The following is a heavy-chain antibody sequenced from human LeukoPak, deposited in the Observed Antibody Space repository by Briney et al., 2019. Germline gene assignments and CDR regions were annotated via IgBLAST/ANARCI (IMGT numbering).Heavy chain of an antibody. D-gene: IGHD6-19*01. CDR3: AKDSRPRFDTSGWHSFDY. V-gene: IGHV3-9*03. CDR1: GFTFYDYA. Sequence: PGRSLRLSCAASGFTFYDYAMHWVRQAPGESLEWVAGTSWNSGTIAYGDSVKGRFTISRDNAKDSLWLQMNSLRAEDMALYYCAKDSRPRFDTSGWHSFDYWGQGTLVTVSS. CDR2: TSWNSGTI. J-gene: IGHJ4*02.